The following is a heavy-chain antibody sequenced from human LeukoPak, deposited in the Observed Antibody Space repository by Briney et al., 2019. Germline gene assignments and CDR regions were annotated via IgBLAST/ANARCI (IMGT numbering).Heavy chain of an antibody. V-gene: IGHV5-51*01. J-gene: IGHJ6*03. D-gene: IGHD3-22*01. CDR2: IYPGDSDT. CDR3: ARQGFYYYDSSGWDMDV. Sequence: GGSLRLSCTGSGYSFTSYWIGWVRQMPGKGLEWMGIIYPGDSDTRYSPSFQGQVTISADKSISTAYLQWSSLKASDTAMYYCARQGFYYYDSSGWDMDVWGKGTTVTVSS. CDR1: GYSFTSYW.